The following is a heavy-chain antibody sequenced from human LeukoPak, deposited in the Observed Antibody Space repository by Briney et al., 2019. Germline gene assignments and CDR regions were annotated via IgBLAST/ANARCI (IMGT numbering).Heavy chain of an antibody. V-gene: IGHV3-7*03. CDR1: GFTFSRHW. Sequence: PGGSLRLSCAASGFTFSRHWMYWVRQAPGKGLEWVANIKQDGSAKPYVDSVKGRFTISRDNAKNSLFLQMNSLRAEDTAVYYCVRDNGWSADFWGQGTLVTVSS. CDR3: VRDNGWSADF. J-gene: IGHJ4*02. D-gene: IGHD2-15*01. CDR2: IKQDGSAK.